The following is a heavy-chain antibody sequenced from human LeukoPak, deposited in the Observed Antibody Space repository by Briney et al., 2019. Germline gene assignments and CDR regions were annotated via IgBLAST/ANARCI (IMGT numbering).Heavy chain of an antibody. Sequence: PSETLSLTCTVSGGSISSSSYYWGWIRQPPGKGLEWIGSIYHSGSSYYNPSLKSRVTISVHTSKNQFSLKLRSVTAADTAVYYCARHSSYYGNFDYWGRGTLVTVSS. CDR2: IYHSGSS. CDR3: ARHSSYYGNFDY. D-gene: IGHD3-10*01. V-gene: IGHV4-39*01. CDR1: GGSISSSSYY. J-gene: IGHJ4*02.